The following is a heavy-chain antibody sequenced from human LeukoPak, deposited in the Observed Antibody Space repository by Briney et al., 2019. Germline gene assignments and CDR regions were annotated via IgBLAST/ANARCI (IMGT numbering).Heavy chain of an antibody. CDR1: GYTFTSYY. CDR2: INPSGGST. CDR3: ARDRGEGLIAAAGTMIVY. J-gene: IGHJ4*02. V-gene: IGHV1-46*01. Sequence: ASVKVSCKASGYTFTSYYMHWVRQAPGQGLEWMGIINPSGGSTSYAQKFQGRVTMTRDTSTSTVYMELSSLRSEDTAVYYCARDRGEGLIAAAGTMIVYWGQGTLVTVSS. D-gene: IGHD6-13*01.